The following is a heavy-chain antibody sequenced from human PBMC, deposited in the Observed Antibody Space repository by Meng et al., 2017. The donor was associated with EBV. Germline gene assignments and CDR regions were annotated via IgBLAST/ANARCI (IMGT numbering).Heavy chain of an antibody. CDR1: GYTFTSYY. Sequence: GQRVQAGAERREPGASVKVSCKACGYTFTSYYQNWVRQAHGQGVEWMGIIIPAGGNTNYAQKFRGRFTMARDTSTSTVYMDLSILTSEDTAVYYCVRELVGGTIDYWGQGTLVTVSS. CDR3: VRELVGGTIDY. J-gene: IGHJ4*02. D-gene: IGHD1/OR15-1a*01. V-gene: IGHV1-46*01. CDR2: IIPAGGNT.